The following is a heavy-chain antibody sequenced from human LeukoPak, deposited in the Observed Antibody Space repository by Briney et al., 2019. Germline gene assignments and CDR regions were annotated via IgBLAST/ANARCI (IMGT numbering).Heavy chain of an antibody. D-gene: IGHD1-1*01. CDR1: GFTFSRHV. J-gene: IGHJ4*02. Sequence: GGSLRLSCAASGFTFSRHVMSWVRQAPGEGLEWVSAISGGSDGTYYADYVKGRFTISRDNSKNSLFVQMNSLRAEDTAVYFCAKSRSGSANWALQIFDNWGQGTLVTVSS. CDR3: AKSRSGSANWALQIFDN. V-gene: IGHV3-23*01. CDR2: ISGGSDGT.